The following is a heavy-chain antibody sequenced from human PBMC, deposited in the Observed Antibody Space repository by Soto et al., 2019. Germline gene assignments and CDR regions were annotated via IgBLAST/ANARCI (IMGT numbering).Heavy chain of an antibody. D-gene: IGHD2-15*01. CDR1: GFAFSNAW. V-gene: IGHV3-15*07. CDR2: IKSKALGGTT. Sequence: PGGSLRLSCAGSGFAFSNAWINWVRQAPGKGLEWVGRIKSKALGGTTDFAAPVRGRFTISTDKAKNTLYLQMSSLRAEDTAQYYCAGVRVGYCSGGRCPGWFDPWGQGTLVTVSS. J-gene: IGHJ5*02. CDR3: AGVRVGYCSGGRCPGWFDP.